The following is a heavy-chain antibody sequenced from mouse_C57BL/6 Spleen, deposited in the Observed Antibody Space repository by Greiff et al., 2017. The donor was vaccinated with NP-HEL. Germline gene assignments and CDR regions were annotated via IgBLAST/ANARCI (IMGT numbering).Heavy chain of an antibody. CDR3: ARQFYYYGSSYWYFDV. CDR2: ISGGGGNT. CDR1: GFTFSSYT. V-gene: IGHV5-9*01. D-gene: IGHD1-1*01. Sequence: EVQLMESGGGLVKPGGSLKLSCAASGFTFSSYTMSWVRQTPEKRLEWVATISGGGGNTYYPDSVKGRFTISRDNAKNTLYLQMSSLRSEDTALYYCARQFYYYGSSYWYFDVWGTGTTVTVSS. J-gene: IGHJ1*03.